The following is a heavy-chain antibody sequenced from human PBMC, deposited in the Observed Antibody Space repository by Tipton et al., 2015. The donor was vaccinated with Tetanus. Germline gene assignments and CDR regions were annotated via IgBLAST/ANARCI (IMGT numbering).Heavy chain of an antibody. D-gene: IGHD3-3*01. CDR1: GGSLRGGDYH. Sequence: GLVKPSETLSLTCSVTGGSLRGGDYHWSWIRQPPGKGLEWLAYASSSGSTNSDYFLKSRITISRDTSTNQYFLKLSSVTPADTAVYFCARANYDFSMKGPFDSWGQGLMVVVSA. CDR3: ARANYDFSMKGPFDS. CDR2: ASSSGST. V-gene: IGHV4-61*08. J-gene: IGHJ4*02.